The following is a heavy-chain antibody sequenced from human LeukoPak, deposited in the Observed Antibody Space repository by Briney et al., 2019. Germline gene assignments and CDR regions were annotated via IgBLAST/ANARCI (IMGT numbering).Heavy chain of an antibody. V-gene: IGHV1-2*02. CDR3: AREMNYDDYRTSDY. D-gene: IGHD4-17*01. CDR2: INLNSGGT. Sequence: ASVKVSCKASGYTFTGYYMHWVRQAPGQGLEWMGWINLNSGGTNYAQNFQGRVTMTRDTSISTVYMELISLRSDDTAVYYCAREMNYDDYRTSDYWGQGTLVTVSS. J-gene: IGHJ4*02. CDR1: GYTFTGYY.